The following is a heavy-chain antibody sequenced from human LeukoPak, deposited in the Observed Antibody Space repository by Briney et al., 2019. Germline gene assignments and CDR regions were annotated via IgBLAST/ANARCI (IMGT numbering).Heavy chain of an antibody. CDR1: GLTVSSNY. V-gene: IGHV3-66*01. CDR2: IYSGGTT. J-gene: IGHJ4*02. Sequence: GGSLRLSCVVSGLTVSSNYMSWVRQAPGKGLEWVSVIYSGGTTNYADSVKGRFIVYRDNSKNTLYLQMNSLRAEDTAVYYCASKVTTGYWGQGTLVTVSS. CDR3: ASKVTTGY. D-gene: IGHD4-17*01.